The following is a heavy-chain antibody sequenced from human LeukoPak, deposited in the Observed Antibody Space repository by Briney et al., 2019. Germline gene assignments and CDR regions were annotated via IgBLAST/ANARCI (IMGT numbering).Heavy chain of an antibody. CDR3: ARHSSGYGSGSYHNVPFDY. V-gene: IGHV4-38-2*01. Sequence: PSETLSLTCAVSGYSISSGYYWGWTRQPPGKGLEWIGSIYHSGSTYYNPSLKSRVTISVDTSKNQFSLKLSSVTAADTAVYYCARHSSGYGSGSYHNVPFDYWGQGTLVTVSS. CDR1: GYSISSGYY. CDR2: IYHSGST. D-gene: IGHD3-10*01. J-gene: IGHJ4*02.